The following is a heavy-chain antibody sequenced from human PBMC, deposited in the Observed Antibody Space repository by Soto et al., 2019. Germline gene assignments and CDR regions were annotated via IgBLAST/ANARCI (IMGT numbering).Heavy chain of an antibody. D-gene: IGHD3-10*01. V-gene: IGHV3-53*04. Sequence: EVQLVESGGGLVQPGGSLRLSCTASGFAVRHNYMTWVRQAPGKGLEWVSLIYSGGDTAYADSLKGRFTISRHTSQNTPYLQMNRLRAEDTAVYYCARKTDSIPSGGDVWGKGTAVTVSS. CDR2: IYSGGDT. CDR1: GFAVRHNY. J-gene: IGHJ6*04. CDR3: ARKTDSIPSGGDV.